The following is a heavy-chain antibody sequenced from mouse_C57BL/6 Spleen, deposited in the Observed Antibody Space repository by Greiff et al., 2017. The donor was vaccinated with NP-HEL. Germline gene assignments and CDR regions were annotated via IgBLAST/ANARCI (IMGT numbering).Heavy chain of an antibody. D-gene: IGHD3-1*01. J-gene: IGHJ4*01. Sequence: QVQLQQSGPELVKPGASVKLSCKASGYTFTSYDINWVKQRPGQGLEWIGWIYPRDGSTKYNEKFKGNVILTVDTSYSTAFMELHSLTSEDSAVYFCTREELDYAMEYWGQGTSVTVSS. CDR2: IYPRDGST. CDR3: TREELDYAMEY. CDR1: GYTFTSYD. V-gene: IGHV1-85*01.